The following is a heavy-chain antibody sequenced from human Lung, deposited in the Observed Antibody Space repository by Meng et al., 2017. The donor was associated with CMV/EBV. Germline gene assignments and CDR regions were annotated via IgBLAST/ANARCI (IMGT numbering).Heavy chain of an antibody. CDR1: GFTFSGYY. Sequence: GGSLRLSCAASGFTFSGYYMSWIRQAPGKGLEWVSYISSSATTIYYADSVTGRFTISRDNAKNPLYLQMNSLGDEDTAVYYCARGGRYPAYWGQGTLVTVSS. CDR3: ARGGRYPAY. CDR2: ISSSATTI. D-gene: IGHD2-2*02. V-gene: IGHV3-11*04. J-gene: IGHJ4*02.